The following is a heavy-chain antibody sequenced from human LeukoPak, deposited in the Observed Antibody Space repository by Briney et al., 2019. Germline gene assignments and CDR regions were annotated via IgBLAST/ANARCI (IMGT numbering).Heavy chain of an antibody. V-gene: IGHV6-1*01. D-gene: IGHD3-10*01. J-gene: IGHJ4*02. CDR3: ARGAGSATFDY. CDR2: TYYRSKWYN. CDR1: GDSVSSNSVA. Sequence: SQTLSLTCAISGDSVSSNSVAWDWIRQSPSRGLEWLGRTYYRSKWYNDYAVSVKSRISINPDTSKNQFSLQLNSVTPEDTAVYYCARGAGSATFDYWGQGTLVTVSS.